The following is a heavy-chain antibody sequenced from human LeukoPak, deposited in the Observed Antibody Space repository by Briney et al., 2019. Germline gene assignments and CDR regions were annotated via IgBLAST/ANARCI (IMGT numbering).Heavy chain of an antibody. V-gene: IGHV3-48*01. CDR2: ISSSSSTI. Sequence: GSLRLSCAASGFTFSSYSMNWVRQAPGKGLEWVSYISSSSSTIYYADSVKGRFTISRDNAKNSLYLQMNSLRAEDTAVCYCARPAGDSSGYYYDYWGQGTLVTVSS. J-gene: IGHJ4*02. CDR3: ARPAGDSSGYYYDY. CDR1: GFTFSSYS. D-gene: IGHD3-22*01.